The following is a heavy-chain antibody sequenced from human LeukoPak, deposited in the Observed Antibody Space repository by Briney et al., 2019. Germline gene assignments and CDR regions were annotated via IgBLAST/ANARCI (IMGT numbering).Heavy chain of an antibody. D-gene: IGHD3-10*01. Sequence: GGSLRLSCAASGFTFSSYAMSWVRQAPGKGLGWVSAISGSGGSTYYADSVKGRFTISRDNSKNTLYLQMNSLRAEDTAVYYCARVDYYGSGSLDYWGQGTLVTVSS. J-gene: IGHJ4*02. V-gene: IGHV3-23*01. CDR1: GFTFSSYA. CDR2: ISGSGGST. CDR3: ARVDYYGSGSLDY.